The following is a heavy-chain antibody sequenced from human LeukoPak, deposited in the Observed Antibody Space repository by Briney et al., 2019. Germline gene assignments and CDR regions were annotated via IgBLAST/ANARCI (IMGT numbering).Heavy chain of an antibody. V-gene: IGHV1-69*13. Sequence: SVKVSCKASGGTFSSYAISWVRQAPGQGLEWMGGIIPIFGTANYAQKFQGRVTITADESTSTAYMELSSLRSEDTAVYYCASMGELRVDYFDYWGQGTLVTVSS. CDR3: ASMGELRVDYFDY. CDR1: GGTFSSYA. J-gene: IGHJ4*02. CDR2: IIPIFGTA. D-gene: IGHD3-16*01.